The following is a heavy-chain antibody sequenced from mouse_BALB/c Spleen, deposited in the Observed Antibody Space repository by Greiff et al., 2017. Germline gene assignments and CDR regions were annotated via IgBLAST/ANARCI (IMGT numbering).Heavy chain of an antibody. J-gene: IGHJ4*01. CDR1: GFTFSSYA. CDR2: ISSGGSYT. CDR3: ARLEVYYYAMDY. Sequence: DVKLVESGGGLVKPGGSLKLSCAASGFTFSSYAMSWVRQSPEKRLEWVAEISSGGSYTYYPDTVTGRFTISRDNAKNTLYLEMSSLRSEDTAMYYCARLEVYYYAMDYWGQGTSVTVSS. V-gene: IGHV5-9-4*01.